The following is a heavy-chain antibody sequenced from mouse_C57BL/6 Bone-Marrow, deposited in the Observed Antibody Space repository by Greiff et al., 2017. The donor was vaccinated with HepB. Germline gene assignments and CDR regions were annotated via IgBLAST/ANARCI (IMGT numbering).Heavy chain of an antibody. CDR3: ARGWLPYAMDY. J-gene: IGHJ4*01. D-gene: IGHD2-3*01. CDR2: INPRNGGT. Sequence: QVQLQQPGTELVKPGASVKLSCKASGYTFTSYWIHWVKQRPGQGLEWIGNINPRNGGTDYSEKFKSKATLTVDNSSSTAYMQLSSLASEESAAYYCARGWLPYAMDYWGQGTSVTVSA. V-gene: IGHV1-53*01. CDR1: GYTFTSYW.